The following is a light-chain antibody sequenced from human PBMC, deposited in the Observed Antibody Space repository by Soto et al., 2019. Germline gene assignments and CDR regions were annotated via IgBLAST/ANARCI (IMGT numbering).Light chain of an antibody. V-gene: IGLV2-11*01. Sequence: QSALTQPLSVSGSPGQSVTISCTGTSSDVGGYNYVSWYQQHPGKAPKLMIYDVSKRPSGVPDRFSGSKSGNTASLTISGLQAEDEADYYCCSYAGSYTPVFGGGTKLTVL. CDR1: SSDVGGYNY. CDR2: DVS. CDR3: CSYAGSYTPV. J-gene: IGLJ3*02.